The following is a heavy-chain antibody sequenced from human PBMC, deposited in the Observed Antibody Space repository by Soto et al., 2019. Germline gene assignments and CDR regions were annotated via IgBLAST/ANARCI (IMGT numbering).Heavy chain of an antibody. CDR3: ARGTYYYGSGSPGFFDY. D-gene: IGHD3-10*01. J-gene: IGHJ4*02. CDR1: GYTFTSYG. CDR2: ISAYNGNT. Sequence: GASVKVSCKASGYTFTSYGISWVRQAPGQGLEWMGWISAYNGNTNYAQKLQGRVTMTTDTSTSTAYMELRSLRSDDTAVYYCARGTYYYGSGSPGFFDYWGQGTLVTVS. V-gene: IGHV1-18*01.